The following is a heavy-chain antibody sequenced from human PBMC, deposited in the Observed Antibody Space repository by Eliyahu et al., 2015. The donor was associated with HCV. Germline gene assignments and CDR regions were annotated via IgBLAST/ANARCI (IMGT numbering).Heavy chain of an antibody. Sequence: EVQLLESGGGLVQPGGSLRLSCAASGFTFSTYAMSWVRQAPGKGLEGVSRISDSGDSTHYADSVKGRFTISRDNSKNTLYLQMNSLRAEDTALYYCAKETTLDYWGQGTLVTVSS. J-gene: IGHJ4*02. V-gene: IGHV3-23*01. D-gene: IGHD4-17*01. CDR1: GFTFSTYA. CDR3: AKETTLDY. CDR2: ISDSGDST.